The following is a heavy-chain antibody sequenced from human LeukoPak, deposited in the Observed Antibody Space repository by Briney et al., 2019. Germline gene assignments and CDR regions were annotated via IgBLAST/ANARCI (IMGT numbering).Heavy chain of an antibody. D-gene: IGHD2-21*02. CDR1: GGTFSSYA. Sequence: SVKVSCKASGGTFSSYAISWVRQAPGQGLEWMGRIIPIFGTANYAQKFQGRVTITTDESTSTAYMELSSLRSEYTAVYYCAAVTHPGWFDPWGQGTLVTVSS. V-gene: IGHV1-69*05. CDR2: IIPIFGTA. CDR3: AAVTHPGWFDP. J-gene: IGHJ5*02.